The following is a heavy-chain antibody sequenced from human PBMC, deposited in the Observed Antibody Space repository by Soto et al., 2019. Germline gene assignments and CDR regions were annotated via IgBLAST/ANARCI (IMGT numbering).Heavy chain of an antibody. V-gene: IGHV3-21*01. CDR1: GFTFSSYS. CDR3: ARGRSVGIVVVPAANNYYYYMDV. D-gene: IGHD2-2*01. Sequence: PGGSLRLSCAASGFTFSSYSMNWVRQAPGKGLEWVSSISSSSSYIYYADSVKGRFTISRDNAKNSLYLQMNSLRAEDTAVYYCARGRSVGIVVVPAANNYYYYMDVWGKGTTVTVSS. CDR2: ISSSSSYI. J-gene: IGHJ6*03.